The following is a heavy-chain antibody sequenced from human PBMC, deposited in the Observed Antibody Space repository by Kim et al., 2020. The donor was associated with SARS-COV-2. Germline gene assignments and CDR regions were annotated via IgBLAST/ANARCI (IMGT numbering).Heavy chain of an antibody. CDR2: IYPGDSDT. Sequence: GESLKISCKGSGYSFTSYWIGWVRQMPGKGLEWMGIIYPGDSDTRYSPSFQGQVTISADKSISTAYLQWSSLKASDTAMYYCARRWEDCSSTSCYSDYGDYRPYNWFDPWGQGTLVTVSS. V-gene: IGHV5-51*01. J-gene: IGHJ5*02. CDR1: GYSFTSYW. CDR3: ARRWEDCSSTSCYSDYGDYRPYNWFDP. D-gene: IGHD2-2*01.